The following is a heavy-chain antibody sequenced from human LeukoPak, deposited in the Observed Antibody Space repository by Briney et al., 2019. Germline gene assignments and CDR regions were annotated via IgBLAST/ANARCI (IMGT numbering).Heavy chain of an antibody. CDR1: VFTFSTCA. CDR3: ARDYDTSGSYFDFFDY. CDR2: ISYDGSKR. D-gene: IGHD3-22*01. Sequence: GGALTLPYPGSVFTFSTCALLWVRQPPRKGLAWVAVISYDGSKRYYADSVKGRFTISRDNYKNAFLQVNSVRAEDTAVYYCARDYDTSGSYFDFFDYWGQGTLVSVSS. J-gene: IGHJ4*02. V-gene: IGHV3-30-3*01.